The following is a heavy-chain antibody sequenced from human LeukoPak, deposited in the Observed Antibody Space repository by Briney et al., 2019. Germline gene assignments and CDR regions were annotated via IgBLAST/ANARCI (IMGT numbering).Heavy chain of an antibody. CDR2: IYTSGST. V-gene: IGHV4-4*07. D-gene: IGHD3-10*01. CDR1: GGSISSYY. J-gene: IGHJ5*02. CDR3: ARDAAPYYYGSGIFRKNNWFDP. Sequence: PSETLSLTCTVSGGSISSYYWSWIRQPAGKGLEWIGRIYTSGSTNYNPSLKSRITMSVDTSKNQFSLKLSSVTAADTAVYYCARDAAPYYYGSGIFRKNNWFDPWGQGTLVTVSS.